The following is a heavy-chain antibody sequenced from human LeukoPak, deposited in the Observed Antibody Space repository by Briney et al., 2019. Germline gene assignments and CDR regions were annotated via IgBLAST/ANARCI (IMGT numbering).Heavy chain of an antibody. D-gene: IGHD2-15*01. CDR1: GGSISSGGYY. CDR3: ARAPRPYCSGGSCPPYFDY. J-gene: IGHJ4*02. V-gene: IGHV4-31*03. CDR2: IYYSGST. Sequence: PSETLSLTCTVSGGSISSGGYYWSWIRQHPGKGLEWIGYIYYSGSTYYNPSLKSRVTISVDTSKNQFSLKLSSVTAADTAVYYRARAPRPYCSGGSCPPYFDYWGQGTLVTVSS.